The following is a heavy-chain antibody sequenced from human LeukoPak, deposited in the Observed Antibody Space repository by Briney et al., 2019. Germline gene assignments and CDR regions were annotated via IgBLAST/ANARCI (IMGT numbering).Heavy chain of an antibody. D-gene: IGHD4-11*01. V-gene: IGHV4-61*02. CDR1: GASLGASISGGTYY. CDR3: ARSTSRLDS. Sequence: SETLSITFTVSGASLGASISGGTYYCKWTRQPAGQGLEWIGRMHKGGTTSNYRPSLKSRVTISVDTSKNQYSLNVTSVTAADTAGYYCARSTSRLDSWVQGPLVNVSS. CDR2: MHKGGTT. J-gene: IGHJ4*02.